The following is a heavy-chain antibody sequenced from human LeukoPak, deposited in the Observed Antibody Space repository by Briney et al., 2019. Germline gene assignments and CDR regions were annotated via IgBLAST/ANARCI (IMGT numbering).Heavy chain of an antibody. V-gene: IGHV3-21*01. J-gene: IGHJ5*02. D-gene: IGHD2-2*02. CDR1: GFTFSSYS. Sequence: GSLRLSCAASGFTFSSYSMNWVRQAPGKGLEWVSSISSSSSYIYYADSVKGRFTISRDNAKNSLYLQMNSLRAEDTAVYYCARECVVVPAAIYWFDPWGQGTLVTVSS. CDR2: ISSSSSYI. CDR3: ARECVVVPAAIYWFDP.